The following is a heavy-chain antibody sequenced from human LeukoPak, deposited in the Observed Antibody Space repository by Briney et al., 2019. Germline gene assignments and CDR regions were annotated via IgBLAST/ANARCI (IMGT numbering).Heavy chain of an antibody. CDR3: ARDGGDTVQGGGDTNWFDP. CDR1: GGSFSGYY. J-gene: IGHJ5*02. D-gene: IGHD4-11*01. Sequence: SETLSLTCAVYGGSFSGYYWSWIRQPPGKGLEWIGEINHSGSTNYNPSLKSRVTISVDTPKNQFSLKLRSVTAADTAVYYCARDGGDTVQGGGDTNWFDPWGQGTLVTVSS. CDR2: INHSGST. V-gene: IGHV4-34*01.